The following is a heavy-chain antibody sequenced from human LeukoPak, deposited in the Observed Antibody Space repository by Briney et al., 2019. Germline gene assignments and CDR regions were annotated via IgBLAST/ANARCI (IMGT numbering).Heavy chain of an antibody. J-gene: IGHJ2*01. CDR1: GFTFSSYA. CDR2: VDGSGGNK. CDR3: AKGFIYDSPGTGGTWYFDL. Sequence: GGSLRLSCAASGFTFSSYAMSWVRQAPGKGLEWVACVDGSGGNKYYADSVKGRFTISRDNSKNTLYLQMNSLRADDTAVYYCAKGFIYDSPGTGGTWYFDLWGRGTLVTVSS. D-gene: IGHD5-18*01. V-gene: IGHV3-23*01.